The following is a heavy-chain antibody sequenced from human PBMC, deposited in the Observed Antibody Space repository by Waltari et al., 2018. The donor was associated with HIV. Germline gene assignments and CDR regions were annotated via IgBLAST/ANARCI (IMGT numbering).Heavy chain of an antibody. J-gene: IGHJ6*02. CDR1: GVTVSSNY. Sequence: EVQLVESGGGLVQPGGSLRLSCAASGVTVSSNYMRGGRQAPGKGLEWVSVIYSGGSTYYADSVKGRFSISRDNSKNTLYLQMNSLRAEDTAVYYCAREATYSSSSFGYFYAMDVWGQGTTVTVSS. V-gene: IGHV3-66*01. D-gene: IGHD6-6*01. CDR2: IYSGGST. CDR3: AREATYSSSSFGYFYAMDV.